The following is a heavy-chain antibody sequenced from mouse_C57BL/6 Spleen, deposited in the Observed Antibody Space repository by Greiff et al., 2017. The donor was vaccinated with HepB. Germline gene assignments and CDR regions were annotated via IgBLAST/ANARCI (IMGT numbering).Heavy chain of an antibody. CDR3: ARQGNYYGSSCYAMDY. CDR2: IRSDGST. Sequence: VKLVESGPGLVAPSQSLSITCTVSGFSLTSYGVHWVRQPPGKGLEWLVVIRSDGSTTYTSALKSRLSISKDNSKSQVFLKMNSLQTDDTAMYYCARQGNYYGSSCYAMDYWGQGTSVTVAS. V-gene: IGHV2-6-1*01. CDR1: GFSLTSYG. J-gene: IGHJ4*01. D-gene: IGHD1-1*01.